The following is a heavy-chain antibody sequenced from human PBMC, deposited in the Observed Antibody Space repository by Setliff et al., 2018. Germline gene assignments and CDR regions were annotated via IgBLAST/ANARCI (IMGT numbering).Heavy chain of an antibody. V-gene: IGHV7-4-1*02. J-gene: IGHJ6*03. CDR1: GYIFTNYY. Sequence: ASVKVSCKTSGYIFTNYYIHWVRQAPGQGLEWMGWINTNTGNPTYSQGFTGRIVFSLEASANTAYLQISNLETEDTGVYYCSRETWYDEGYSYMDVWGQGTAVTVSS. D-gene: IGHD1-1*01. CDR3: SRETWYDEGYSYMDV. CDR2: INTNTGNP.